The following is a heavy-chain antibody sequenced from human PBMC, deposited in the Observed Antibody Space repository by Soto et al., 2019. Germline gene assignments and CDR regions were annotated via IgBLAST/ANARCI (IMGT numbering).Heavy chain of an antibody. CDR2: INAGNGNT. J-gene: IGHJ6*03. D-gene: IGHD6-19*01. CDR1: GYTFTSYA. CDR3: ARVLAVAGTPNYYYYMDV. Sequence: GASVKVSCKASGYTFTSYAMHWVRQAPGQRLEWMGWINAGNGNTKYSQKFQGRVTITRDTSASTAYMELSSLRSEDTAVYYCARVLAVAGTPNYYYYMDVWGKGTTVTVSS. V-gene: IGHV1-3*01.